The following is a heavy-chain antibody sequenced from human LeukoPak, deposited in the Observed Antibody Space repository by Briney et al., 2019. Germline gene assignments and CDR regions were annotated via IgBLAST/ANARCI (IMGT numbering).Heavy chain of an antibody. Sequence: VASVKVSCKASGGTFSSYAISWVRQAPGQGLEWMGGIIPIFGTANYAQKLQGRVTMTTDTSTSTAYMELRSLRSDDTAVYYCARVQAAVSSWYKLFDYWGQGTLVTVSS. D-gene: IGHD6-13*01. V-gene: IGHV1-69*05. CDR3: ARVQAAVSSWYKLFDY. CDR2: IIPIFGTA. CDR1: GGTFSSYA. J-gene: IGHJ4*02.